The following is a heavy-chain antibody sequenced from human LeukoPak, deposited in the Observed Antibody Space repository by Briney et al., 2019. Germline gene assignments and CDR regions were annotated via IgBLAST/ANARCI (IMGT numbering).Heavy chain of an antibody. CDR2: ISSNGGST. Sequence: GGSLRLSCAASGFTFSSYAMHWVRQVPGKGLEYVSAISSNGGSTYYANSVKGRFTISRDNSKNTLYLQMGSLRAEDMAVYYCASGSTYCSGGSCLQAYFDYWGQGTLVTVSS. D-gene: IGHD2-15*01. CDR1: GFTFSSYA. J-gene: IGHJ4*02. V-gene: IGHV3-64*01. CDR3: ASGSTYCSGGSCLQAYFDY.